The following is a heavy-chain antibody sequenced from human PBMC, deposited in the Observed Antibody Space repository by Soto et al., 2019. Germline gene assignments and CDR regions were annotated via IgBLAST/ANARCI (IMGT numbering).Heavy chain of an antibody. D-gene: IGHD4-17*01. CDR1: EFTFSNYA. CDR3: ARGPSYSDSYFDY. Sequence: GGSLRLSCAASEFTFSNYAMHWVRQPPGKGLQWLAVISYDGNNKYYADSVEGRFTISRDNSKNTVYLQMNSLRLEDTAVYYFARGPSYSDSYFDYRGQRTPVTVSS. CDR2: ISYDGNNK. J-gene: IGHJ4*02. V-gene: IGHV3-30*03.